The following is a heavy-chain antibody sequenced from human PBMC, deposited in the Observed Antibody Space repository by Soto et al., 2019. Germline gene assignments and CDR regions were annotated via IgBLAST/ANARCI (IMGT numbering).Heavy chain of an antibody. D-gene: IGHD3-10*01. CDR1: GYTFTSYG. Sequence: VSVKVSCKASGYTFTSYGISWVRQAPGQGLEWMGWISAYNGNTNYAQKLQGRVTMTTDTSTSTAYMELRSLRSDDTAVYYCARDPAKLWFGDGGNRFDPWGQGTLVTVSS. CDR3: ARDPAKLWFGDGGNRFDP. CDR2: ISAYNGNT. J-gene: IGHJ5*02. V-gene: IGHV1-18*04.